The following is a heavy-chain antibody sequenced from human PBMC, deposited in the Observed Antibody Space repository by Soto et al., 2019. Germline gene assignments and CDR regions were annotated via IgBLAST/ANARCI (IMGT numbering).Heavy chain of an antibody. CDR3: AKGPPGYDSSGYYGIHAFDI. CDR1: GFTFSSYA. Sequence: EVQLLESGGGLVQPGGSLRLSCAASGFTFSSYAMSWVRQAPGKGLEWVSAISGSGGSTYYANSVKGRFTISRDNSKNTLYLQMNSLRAEDTAVYYCAKGPPGYDSSGYYGIHAFDIWGQGTMVPVSS. V-gene: IGHV3-23*01. D-gene: IGHD3-22*01. CDR2: ISGSGGST. J-gene: IGHJ3*02.